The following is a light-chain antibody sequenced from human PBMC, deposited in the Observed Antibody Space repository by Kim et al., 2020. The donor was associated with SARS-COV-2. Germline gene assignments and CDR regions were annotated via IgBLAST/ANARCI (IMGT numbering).Light chain of an antibody. CDR3: QQYNTDSVT. CDR1: QSISSW. Sequence: DIQMTQSPSTLSASVGDRVIITCRASQSISSWLAWYQQKPGKAPKLLIYKASSLESGVPPRFSGSGSGTEFTLTISSLQPDDFATYYCQQYNTDSVTFGQGTKVDIK. CDR2: KAS. J-gene: IGKJ1*01. V-gene: IGKV1-5*03.